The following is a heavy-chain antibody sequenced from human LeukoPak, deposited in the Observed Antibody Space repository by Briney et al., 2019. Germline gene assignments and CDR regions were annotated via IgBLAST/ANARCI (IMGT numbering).Heavy chain of an antibody. CDR2: INPNSRGT. CDR1: GYTFTGYY. D-gene: IGHD3-22*01. Sequence: VSVKVSCKASGYTFTGYYLHWVRQAPGQGLEWMEWINPNSRGTNYAQKFQGRVTMTRDTSISTAYMELSRLRSDDTAVYYCARDYYDISGYIDYWGQGTLVTVSS. V-gene: IGHV1-2*02. J-gene: IGHJ4*02. CDR3: ARDYYDISGYIDY.